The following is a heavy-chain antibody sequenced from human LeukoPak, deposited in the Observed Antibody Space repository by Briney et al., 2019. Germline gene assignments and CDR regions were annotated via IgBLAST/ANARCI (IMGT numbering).Heavy chain of an antibody. Sequence: PSETLSLTCTVSGGSISSYYWSWIRQPPGKGLEWIGYIYYSGSTNYNPSLKSRVTISVDTSKNQFSLKLSSVTAADTAVYYCARVFSSSSRPGWFDPWGQGTLVTVSS. CDR3: ARVFSSSSRPGWFDP. CDR1: GGSISSYY. J-gene: IGHJ5*02. CDR2: IYYSGST. V-gene: IGHV4-59*12. D-gene: IGHD6-6*01.